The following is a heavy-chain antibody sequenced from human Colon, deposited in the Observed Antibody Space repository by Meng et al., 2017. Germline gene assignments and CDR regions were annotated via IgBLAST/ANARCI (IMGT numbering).Heavy chain of an antibody. CDR1: GFSFSTYG. CDR2: IWFDGSNK. Sequence: VKWVELGGDLVQPGRSLGLSCVASGFSFSTYGMHWVRQAPGKGLEWVAIIWFDGSNKYYGDSVKGRFTISRDNSKNTLYLQMNSLRVEDTAVYYCARGATPENFDYWGQGTLVTVSS. CDR3: ARGATPENFDY. J-gene: IGHJ4*02. V-gene: IGHV3-33*01.